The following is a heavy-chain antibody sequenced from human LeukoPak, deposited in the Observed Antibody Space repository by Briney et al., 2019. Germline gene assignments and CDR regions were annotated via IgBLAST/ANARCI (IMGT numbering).Heavy chain of an antibody. V-gene: IGHV3-66*01. D-gene: IGHD5-24*01. J-gene: IGHJ4*02. Sequence: GGSLRLSCAASGFKITSNCMYWVRQAPGKGLEWVAIIYSGGFTYYRGSVKGRFTIYRDNSKNTVYLQMNSLRVEDTAVYYCAREGMGYFDSWGQGTLVTVSS. CDR3: AREGMGYFDS. CDR2: IYSGGFT. CDR1: GFKITSNC.